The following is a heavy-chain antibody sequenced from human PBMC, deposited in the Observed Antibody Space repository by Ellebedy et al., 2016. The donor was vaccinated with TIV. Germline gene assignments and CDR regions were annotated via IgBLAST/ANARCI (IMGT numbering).Heavy chain of an antibody. CDR1: GFTFSSYE. J-gene: IGHJ6*02. Sequence: GESLKISCAASGFTFSSYEIHWVRQAPGKGLEWVTMTSYDGPDTYYADSVKGRFTISRDNSKNTLYLQMDSLRVDDTALYYCARRAKSSYHALDVWGQGTTVTVSS. CDR2: TSYDGPDT. V-gene: IGHV3-30*01. CDR3: ARRAKSSYHALDV.